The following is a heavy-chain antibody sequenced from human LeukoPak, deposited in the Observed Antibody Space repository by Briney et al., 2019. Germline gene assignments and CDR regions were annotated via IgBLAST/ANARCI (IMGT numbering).Heavy chain of an antibody. D-gene: IGHD5-18*01. CDR2: ISSSGSTI. J-gene: IGHJ3*02. Sequence: GGSLRLSCAASGFTFSSYEMNWVRQAPGKGLEWVSYISSSGSTIYYADSVKGRFTISRDNAKNSLYLQMNSLRAEDTAVYYCARDQVVGTVMVMDAFDIWGQGTMVTVSS. CDR1: GFTFSSYE. V-gene: IGHV3-48*03. CDR3: ARDQVVGTVMVMDAFDI.